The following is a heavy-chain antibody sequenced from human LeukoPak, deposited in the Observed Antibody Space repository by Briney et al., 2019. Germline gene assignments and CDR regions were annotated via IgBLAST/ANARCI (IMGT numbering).Heavy chain of an antibody. CDR3: GRQGYTASYYFLDY. CDR2: IYTTGAT. J-gene: IGHJ4*02. CDR1: SGSTNSYY. Sequence: SETLSLTCTVSSGSTNSYYWGWVRQPPGKGLEWIGRIYTTGATQYNPSLKSRVTMSIDTSTNQFSLNLTSMTAADTAVYYCGRQGYTASYYFLDYWSQGTLVAVS. D-gene: IGHD1-26*01. V-gene: IGHV4-4*07.